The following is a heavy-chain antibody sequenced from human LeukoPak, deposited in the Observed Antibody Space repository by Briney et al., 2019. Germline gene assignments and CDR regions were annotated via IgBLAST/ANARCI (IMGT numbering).Heavy chain of an antibody. CDR1: GFTFSSYW. Sequence: GGSLRLSCAASGFTFSSYWMSWVRQAPGKGLEWVSVIYSGGSTYYADSVKGRFTISRDNSKNTLYLQMNSLRAEDTAVYYCARGDVVGALDYWGQGTLVTVSS. J-gene: IGHJ4*02. V-gene: IGHV3-53*01. CDR2: IYSGGST. D-gene: IGHD1-26*01. CDR3: ARGDVVGALDY.